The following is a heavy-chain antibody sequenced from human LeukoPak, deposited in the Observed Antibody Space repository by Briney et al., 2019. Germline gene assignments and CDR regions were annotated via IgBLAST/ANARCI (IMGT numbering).Heavy chain of an antibody. D-gene: IGHD2-15*01. Sequence: ASVKVSCKASGGTFSSYAISWVRQAPGQGLEWMGGIIPIFGTANYAQKFQGRVTITADESTSTAYMELSSLRSEDTAVYYCARSSGGSRRLDYWGQGTLVTVSS. J-gene: IGHJ4*02. V-gene: IGHV1-69*13. CDR2: IIPIFGTA. CDR3: ARSSGGSRRLDY. CDR1: GGTFSSYA.